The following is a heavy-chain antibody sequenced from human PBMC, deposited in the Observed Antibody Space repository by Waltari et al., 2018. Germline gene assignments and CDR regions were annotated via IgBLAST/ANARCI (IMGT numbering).Heavy chain of an antibody. D-gene: IGHD2-2*01. J-gene: IGHJ4*02. CDR1: GDSFTTHW. CDR3: VRHRTTYPLEIDY. CDR2: IDPSDSFR. V-gene: IGHV5-10-1*01. Sequence: EVQLVQSGAEVKKPEASLRLSCEGSGDSFTTHWSSVVRQMPGKGLAWVGRIDPSDSFRNYGPAFEGHVTISVDQSLRTAYLQWDSLKASDTAIYYCVRHRTTYPLEIDYWGQGTLVTVSS.